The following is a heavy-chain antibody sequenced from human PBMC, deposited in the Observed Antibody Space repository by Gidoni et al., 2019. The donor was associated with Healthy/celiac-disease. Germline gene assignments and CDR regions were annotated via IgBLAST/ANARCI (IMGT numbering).Heavy chain of an antibody. CDR2: ISYDGSNK. J-gene: IGHJ6*02. Sequence: QVQLVESGGGVVQPGRSLRLSCAASGFTFSSYGMHWVRQAPGKGLEWVAVISYDGSNKYYADSVKGRFTISRDNSKNTLYLQMNSLRAEDTAVYYCARDVDTAMVQHGMDVWGQGTTVTVSS. CDR1: GFTFSSYG. V-gene: IGHV3-30*03. D-gene: IGHD5-18*01. CDR3: ARDVDTAMVQHGMDV.